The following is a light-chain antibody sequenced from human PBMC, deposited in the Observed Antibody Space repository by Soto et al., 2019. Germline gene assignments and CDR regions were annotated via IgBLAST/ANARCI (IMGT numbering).Light chain of an antibody. CDR1: SSNIGSNY. CDR2: SDR. V-gene: IGLV1-47*02. J-gene: IGLJ3*02. Sequence: QSALTQPPSASGTPGQRVAISCSGNSSNIGSNYVYWYQQFPGMAPKLIIYSDRQRPPGVSDRFSGSKSGTSASLAIRGLRSEDEADYHCASRDDTLGGPVFGGGTKLTVL. CDR3: ASRDDTLGGPV.